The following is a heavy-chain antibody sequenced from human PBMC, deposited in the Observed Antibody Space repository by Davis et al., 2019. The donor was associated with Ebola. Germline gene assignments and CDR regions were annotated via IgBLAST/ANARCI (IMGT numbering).Heavy chain of an antibody. CDR1: GFAFSTYA. CDR3: ANLEWVNPDY. V-gene: IGHV3-23*01. CDR2: ISGTENSM. J-gene: IGHJ4*02. Sequence: GESLKISCAASGFAFSTYAMSWVRQAPGKGLEWVSGISGTENSMHYADSVKGRFTISRDDSKNTLYLQMNSLRAEDTAVYYCANLEWVNPDYWGQGTLVTVSS. D-gene: IGHD3-3*01.